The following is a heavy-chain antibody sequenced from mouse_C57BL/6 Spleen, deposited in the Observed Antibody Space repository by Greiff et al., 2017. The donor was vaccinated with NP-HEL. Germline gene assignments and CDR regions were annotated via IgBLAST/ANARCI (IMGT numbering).Heavy chain of an antibody. CDR2: IRNKANGYTT. J-gene: IGHJ2*01. D-gene: IGHD4-1*01. Sequence: EVNVVESGGGLVQPGGSLSLSCAASGFTFTDYYMSWVRQPPGKALEWLGFIRNKANGYTTEYSASVKGRFTISRDNSQSILYLQMNALRAEDSATYYCARSWDGGYFDYGGQGTTLTVSS. CDR3: ARSWDGGYFDY. CDR1: GFTFTDYY. V-gene: IGHV7-3*01.